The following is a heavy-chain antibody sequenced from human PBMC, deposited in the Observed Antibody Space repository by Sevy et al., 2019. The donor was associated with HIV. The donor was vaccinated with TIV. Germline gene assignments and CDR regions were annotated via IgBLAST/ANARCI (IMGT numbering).Heavy chain of an antibody. CDR1: GYTFTDYY. V-gene: IGHV1-2*02. D-gene: IGHD5-12*01. CDR2: INPNSGGI. CDR3: ASETLYSGYDSRYYYHGMDV. J-gene: IGHJ6*01. Sequence: ASVKVSCKASGYTFTDYYMHWVRQAPGQGLEWMGWINPNSGGINYAQKFQGRVTMTRDTSISTAYMELSRLRSDDTAVYYCASETLYSGYDSRYYYHGMDVWGQGTTVTVSS.